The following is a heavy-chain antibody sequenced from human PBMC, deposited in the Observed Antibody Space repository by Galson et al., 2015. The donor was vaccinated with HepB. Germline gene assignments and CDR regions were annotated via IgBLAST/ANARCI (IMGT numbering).Heavy chain of an antibody. CDR2: ISSNGGST. V-gene: IGHV3-64D*06. CDR1: GFTFSSYA. J-gene: IGHJ5*02. CDR3: VKVEGAGTLIRWFDP. Sequence: SLRLSCAASGFTFSSYAMHWVRQAPGKGLEYVSAISSNGGSTYYADSVKGRFTISRDNSKNTLYLQMSSLRAEDTAVYYCVKVEGAGTLIRWFDPWGQGTLVTVSS. D-gene: IGHD1-1*01.